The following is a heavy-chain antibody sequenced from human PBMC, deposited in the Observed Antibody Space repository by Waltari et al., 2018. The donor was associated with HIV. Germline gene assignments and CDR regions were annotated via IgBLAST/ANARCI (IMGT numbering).Heavy chain of an antibody. J-gene: IGHJ4*02. CDR1: GFTFSISW. D-gene: IGHD3-10*01. CDR2: IKQDGREK. Sequence: EVQLVESGGGWVQPGGSLRLSCAASGFTFSISWLSWVRQAPGKGLEGVAKIKQDGREKYYVDSVNGRFTISRDNAENSLYLQMNSRRAEDTAVYYCARGGFYGSGSKVNWGQGTLVTVSS. V-gene: IGHV3-7*04. CDR3: ARGGFYGSGSKVN.